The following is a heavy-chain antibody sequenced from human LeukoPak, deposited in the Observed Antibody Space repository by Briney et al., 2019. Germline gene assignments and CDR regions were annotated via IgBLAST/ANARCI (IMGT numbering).Heavy chain of an antibody. CDR1: GDSIGSHY. V-gene: IGHV4-59*11. D-gene: IGHD3-22*01. J-gene: IGHJ3*02. CDR2: IFYVGST. CDR3: ARDYYDSRGEAFDI. Sequence: SETLSLTCTVSGDSIGSHYWSWIRQPPGKGLEWIGYIFYVGSTNYNPSLKSRVTISVDTSKNQFSLKLNSVTAADTAVYYCARDYYDSRGEAFDIRGQGTMVTVSS.